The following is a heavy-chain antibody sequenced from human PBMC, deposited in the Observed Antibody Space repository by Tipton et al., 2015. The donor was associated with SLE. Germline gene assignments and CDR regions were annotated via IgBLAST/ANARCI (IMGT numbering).Heavy chain of an antibody. CDR3: ARGIAGRRRGYYYGMDV. CDR1: GYSFTNYG. J-gene: IGHJ6*02. CDR2: IIDYNGKT. V-gene: IGHV1-18*01. D-gene: IGHD1-14*01. Sequence: QSGAEVKKPGASVKVSCKASGYSFTNYGIGWVRQAPGQGLEWMGWIIDYNGKTMYAQNLQGRVTMTTDTSTSTAYMELRSLRSDDTAVYYCARGIAGRRRGYYYGMDVWGQGTTVTVSS.